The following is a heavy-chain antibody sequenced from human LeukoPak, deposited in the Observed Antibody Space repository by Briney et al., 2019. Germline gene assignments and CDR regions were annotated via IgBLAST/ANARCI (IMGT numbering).Heavy chain of an antibody. Sequence: PGGSLRLSCTASGFTFSNYWMTWARQAPGRGLEWVANINPDGSEKHYVDSLKGRFAISRDNPKNSLYLQMNSLRAEDTAVYYCAELGITMIGGVWGKGTTVTISS. V-gene: IGHV3-7*01. D-gene: IGHD3-10*02. CDR1: GFTFSNYW. J-gene: IGHJ6*04. CDR3: AELGITMIGGV. CDR2: INPDGSEK.